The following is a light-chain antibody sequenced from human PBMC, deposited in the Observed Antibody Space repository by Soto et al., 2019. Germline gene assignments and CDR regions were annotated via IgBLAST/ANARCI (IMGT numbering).Light chain of an antibody. V-gene: IGKV1-39*01. CDR3: QQTYAPPFT. CDR2: TAT. CDR1: HNIATY. J-gene: IGKJ3*01. Sequence: DIQVTQSPSSLSASVGDRVTITCRTSHNIATYLYWYQHRQGKAPNLLIYTATRLQSGVPSRFSVSGTGTDFTLTISALQPEDFTGYFCQQTYAPPFTFGRGTK.